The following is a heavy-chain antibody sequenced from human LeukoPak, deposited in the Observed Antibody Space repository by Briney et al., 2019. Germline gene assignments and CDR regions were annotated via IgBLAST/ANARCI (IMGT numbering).Heavy chain of an antibody. J-gene: IGHJ4*02. V-gene: IGHV3-21*01. CDR1: GFTFSSFS. D-gene: IGHD2-15*01. CDR2: ISSSSSYI. Sequence: GGSLRLSCAASGFTFSSFSMNWVRQAPGEGLEWVSSISSSSSYIYYADSVKGRFTISRDNAKNSLYLQMNSLRAEDTAVYYCARELGYCSGGSCYSGYYFDYWGQGTLVTVSS. CDR3: ARELGYCSGGSCYSGYYFDY.